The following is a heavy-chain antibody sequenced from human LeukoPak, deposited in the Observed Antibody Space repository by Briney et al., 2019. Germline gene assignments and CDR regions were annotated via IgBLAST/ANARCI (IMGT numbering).Heavy chain of an antibody. CDR2: ISDSSDTM. Sequence: GGSLRLSCAASGFTFSSYGIHWVRQAPGKGLEWVSYISDSSDTMYYADSVKGRFTISRDNAKNSLYLQMNSLRAEDTAVYYCAREMLAAVAAQSWGQGTLVTVSS. V-gene: IGHV3-48*04. D-gene: IGHD6-19*01. CDR1: GFTFSSYG. J-gene: IGHJ5*02. CDR3: AREMLAAVAAQS.